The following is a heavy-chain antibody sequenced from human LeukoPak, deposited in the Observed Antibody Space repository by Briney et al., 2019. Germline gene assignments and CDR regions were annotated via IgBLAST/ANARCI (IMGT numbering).Heavy chain of an antibody. Sequence: PGGSLRLSCAASGFNFSSYSMNWVRQAPGKGLEWVSSISSSSSYIYYADSVKGRFTISRDNAKNSLYLQMNSLRAEDTAVYYCARDSQYYYDSSGYKFWGQGTMVTVSS. CDR1: GFNFSSYS. CDR3: ARDSQYYYDSSGYKF. D-gene: IGHD3-22*01. V-gene: IGHV3-21*01. J-gene: IGHJ3*01. CDR2: ISSSSSYI.